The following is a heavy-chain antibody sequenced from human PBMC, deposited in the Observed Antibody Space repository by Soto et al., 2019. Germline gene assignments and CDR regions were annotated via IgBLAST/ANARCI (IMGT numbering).Heavy chain of an antibody. CDR2: IYYSGST. Sequence: PSETLSLTYTVSGGSISSSSYYWGWIRQPPGKGLEWIGSIYYSGSTYYNPSLKSRVTISVDTSKIQFSLKLSSVTAADTAVYYCERQVQLVIFDYWGQGTLVTFSS. D-gene: IGHD6-13*01. CDR1: GGSISSSSYY. V-gene: IGHV4-39*01. CDR3: ERQVQLVIFDY. J-gene: IGHJ4*02.